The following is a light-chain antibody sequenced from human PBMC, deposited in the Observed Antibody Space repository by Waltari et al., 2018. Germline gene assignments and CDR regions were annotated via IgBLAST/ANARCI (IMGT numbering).Light chain of an antibody. CDR1: QSIGIY. J-gene: IGKJ2*01. V-gene: IGKV1-39*01. CDR2: AAS. Sequence: DIQMTQSPSSLSASVGDRVTITCRASQSIGIYLNWFQQKPGKAPMSLIFAASSLQSGVPSRFSGSGSGTDFTLTISSLQPEDFATYYCQQSYGTPRTFGQGTKLEIK. CDR3: QQSYGTPRT.